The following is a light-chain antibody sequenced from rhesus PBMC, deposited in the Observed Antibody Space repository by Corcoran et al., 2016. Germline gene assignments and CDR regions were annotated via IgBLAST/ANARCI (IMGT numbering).Light chain of an antibody. V-gene: IGKV1-22*01. CDR2: KAS. CDR3: QQYSSSPLT. Sequence: DIQMTQSPSSLSASVGDTVTITCRARQSISSWLAWYQQKPGKAPKLLIYKASRLQSGVPSRFSGSGSGTDFTLTISSLQSEDFATYYCQQYSSSPLTFGGGTKVELK. CDR1: QSISSW. J-gene: IGKJ4*01.